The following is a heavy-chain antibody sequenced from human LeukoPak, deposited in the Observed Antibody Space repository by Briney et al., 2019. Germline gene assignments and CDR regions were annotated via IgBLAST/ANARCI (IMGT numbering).Heavy chain of an antibody. J-gene: IGHJ4*02. CDR3: VMDYYDSHGYSRGWDY. Sequence: PGKSLRLSCASSGFTFTSLPLHWVRQAPGKGLEWVAVSSTHGSDEYYADSVKGRFTVFSDNSKKTVYLQMDSLRAEDTAVYHCVMDYYDSHGYSRGWDYWGQGTLVTVSS. D-gene: IGHD3-22*01. V-gene: IGHV3-30*04. CDR2: SSTHGSDE. CDR1: GFTFTSLP.